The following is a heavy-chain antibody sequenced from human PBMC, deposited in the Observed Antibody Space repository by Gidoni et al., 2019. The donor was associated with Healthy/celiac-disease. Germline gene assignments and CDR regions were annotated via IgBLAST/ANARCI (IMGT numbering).Heavy chain of an antibody. V-gene: IGHV3-15*01. CDR2: IKSKTDCGTT. D-gene: IGHD3-22*01. CDR3: TTAYDSSGYYVDY. J-gene: IGHJ4*02. Sequence: EVQLVESGGGLVKPGGSLRLSCAASGFTFSNAWMSWVRQAPGKGLEWVGRIKSKTDCGTTDYAAPVKGRFTISRDDSKNTLYLQMNSLKTEDTAVYYCTTAYDSSGYYVDYWGQGTLVTVSS. CDR1: GFTFSNAW.